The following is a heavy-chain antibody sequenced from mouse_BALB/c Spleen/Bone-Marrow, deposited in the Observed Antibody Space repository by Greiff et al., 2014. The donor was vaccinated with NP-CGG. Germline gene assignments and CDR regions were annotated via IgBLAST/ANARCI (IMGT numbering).Heavy chain of an antibody. D-gene: IGHD2-4*01. J-gene: IGHJ3*01. CDR2: ISGGGSYT. CDR3: ARHAYYDQTEVSFVY. V-gene: IGHV5-9-2*01. Sequence: EVKLKESGGGLVKSGGSLKLSCAASGFTFNSYGMSWVRQTPEKRLEWVATISGGGSYTFYPDSVKGRFTISRDNAKNNLYLQLSSLRSEDTALYYCARHAYYDQTEVSFVYWGQGTLVTVSA. CDR1: GFTFNSYG.